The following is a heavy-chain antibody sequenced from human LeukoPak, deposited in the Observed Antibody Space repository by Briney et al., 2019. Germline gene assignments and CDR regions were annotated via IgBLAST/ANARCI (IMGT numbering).Heavy chain of an antibody. D-gene: IGHD1-26*01. CDR3: ARHGSGSYYESPNFDY. CDR1: GGSISSSSYY. Sequence: SETLSLTXTVSGGSISSSSYYWGWIRQPPGKGLEWIGSIYYSGSTYYNPSLKSRVTISVDTSKNQFSLKLSSVTAADTAVYYCARHGSGSYYESPNFDYWGQGTLVTVSS. V-gene: IGHV4-39*01. J-gene: IGHJ4*02. CDR2: IYYSGST.